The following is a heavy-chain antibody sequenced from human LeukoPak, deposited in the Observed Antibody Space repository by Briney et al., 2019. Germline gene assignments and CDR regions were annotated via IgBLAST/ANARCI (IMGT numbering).Heavy chain of an antibody. J-gene: IGHJ4*02. Sequence: SVKVSCKASGGTFSSHAISWVRQAPGQGLEWMGGIIPIFGTANYAQKFQGRVTITADESTSTAYMELSSLRSEDTAVYYCARDGSYGDYVFEEFYFDYWGQGTLVTVSS. D-gene: IGHD4-17*01. CDR3: ARDGSYGDYVFEEFYFDY. CDR2: IIPIFGTA. V-gene: IGHV1-69*13. CDR1: GGTFSSHA.